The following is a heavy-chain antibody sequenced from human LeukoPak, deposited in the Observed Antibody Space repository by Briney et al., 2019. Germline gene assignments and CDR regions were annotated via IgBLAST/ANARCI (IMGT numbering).Heavy chain of an antibody. V-gene: IGHV1-2*02. CDR2: TNPNSGGT. CDR1: GYTFTGYY. J-gene: IGHJ4*02. D-gene: IGHD6-6*01. CDR3: ARDGGSSGFDY. Sequence: GASVKVSCKASGYTFTGYYMHWVRQAPGQGFEWMGWTNPNSGGTNYAQKFRGRVTMTRDTSISTAYMELSRLRSDDTAVYYCARDGGSSGFDYWGQGTLVTVSS.